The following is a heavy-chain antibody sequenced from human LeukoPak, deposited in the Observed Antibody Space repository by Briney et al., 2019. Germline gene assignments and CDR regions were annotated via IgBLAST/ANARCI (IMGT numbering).Heavy chain of an antibody. V-gene: IGHV1-2*06. CDR3: ARDRAIIVGATPGIGY. CDR2: INPNRGGT. J-gene: IGHJ4*02. CDR1: GYTFTGYY. Sequence: ASVKVSCTASGYTFTGYYMHWVRQAPGQGLEWMGRINPNRGGTNYAQKFQGRVTMTRDTSISTAYMALSRLRSDDTAVYYCARDRAIIVGATPGIGYWGQGTLVTVSS. D-gene: IGHD1-26*01.